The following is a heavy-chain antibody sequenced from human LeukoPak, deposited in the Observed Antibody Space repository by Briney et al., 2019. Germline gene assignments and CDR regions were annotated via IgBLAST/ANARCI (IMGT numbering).Heavy chain of an antibody. CDR2: ISSSSSTI. CDR1: GFTFSSYS. V-gene: IGHV3-48*01. D-gene: IGHD6-6*01. Sequence: GGSLRLSCAASGFTFSSYSMNWVRQAPGKGLEWVSYISSSSSTIYYADSVKGRFTISRDNAKNSLYLQMNSLRAEDTAVYYCARDSFEGAARRFGYWGQGTLVTVSS. J-gene: IGHJ4*02. CDR3: ARDSFEGAARRFGY.